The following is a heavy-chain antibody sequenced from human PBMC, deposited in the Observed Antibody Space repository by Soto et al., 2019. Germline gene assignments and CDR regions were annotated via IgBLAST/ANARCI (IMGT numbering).Heavy chain of an antibody. D-gene: IGHD2-21*02. J-gene: IGHJ3*01. V-gene: IGHV3-23*01. CDR3: AIKVTTCQTHAFDF. CDR2: ISAVGDFT. Sequence: QLGGTLKLSCAASEITFNSYAMSWVRQAPGKGLEWLSAISAVGDFTLYADSVKGRFTISRDNSKNTLYLQMNSLRPEDTALYYCAIKVTTCQTHAFDFWGQGTLVTVSS. CDR1: EITFNSYA.